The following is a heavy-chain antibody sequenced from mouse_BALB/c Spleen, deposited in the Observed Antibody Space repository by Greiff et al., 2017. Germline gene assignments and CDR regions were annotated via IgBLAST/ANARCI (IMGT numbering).Heavy chain of an antibody. Sequence: QVQLKQPGAELVKPGASVKLSCKASGYTFTSYWMHWVKQRPGQGLEWIGEINPSNGRTNYNEKFKSKATLTVDKSSSTAYMQLSSLTSEDSAVYYCASRGGSVDYWGQGTTLTVSS. V-gene: IGHV1S81*02. CDR2: INPSNGRT. J-gene: IGHJ2*01. CDR3: ASRGGSVDY. D-gene: IGHD1-1*02. CDR1: GYTFTSYW.